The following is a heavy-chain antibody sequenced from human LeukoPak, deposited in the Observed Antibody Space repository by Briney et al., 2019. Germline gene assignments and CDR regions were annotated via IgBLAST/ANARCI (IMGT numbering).Heavy chain of an antibody. CDR1: GFTFSSYC. V-gene: IGHV3-7*01. Sequence: GGTLSLSCAASGFTFSSYCWSWVRQAPGKGLEWVANIKQDGSEKSYVDSVKGRFTISRDNAKNSLYLQMNSLRAEDTAVYYCAREVSPNYDFWSGYYSQFDYWGQGTLVTVSS. CDR3: AREVSPNYDFWSGYYSQFDY. J-gene: IGHJ4*02. D-gene: IGHD3-3*01. CDR2: IKQDGSEK.